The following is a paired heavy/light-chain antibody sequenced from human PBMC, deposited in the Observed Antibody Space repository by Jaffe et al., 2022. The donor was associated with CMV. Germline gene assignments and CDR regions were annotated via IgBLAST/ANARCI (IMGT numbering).Heavy chain of an antibody. Sequence: EVRLVESGGGLVQPGGSLRLSCAASGLTFGSYAMSWVRQGPGKGLGWVSSISGSGDNTYYVDSVKGRFTISRDNSKNTLYLQMDSLRVEDTAVYYCAKVHSLGYFFDYWGQGTLVTVSS. CDR3: AKVHSLGYFFDY. CDR2: ISGSGDNT. CDR1: GLTFGSYA. J-gene: IGHJ4*02. D-gene: IGHD2-2*03. V-gene: IGHV3-23*04.
Light chain of an antibody. CDR2: GAS. CDR1: QSVSDNY. V-gene: IGKV3-20*01. CDR3: QQYSTSPLT. Sequence: EIVLTQSPGTLSLSPGESVTLSCRASQSVSDNYLAWYQKKPGQAPRLLIYGASTRATGVPERFSGSGSGTDFTLTINRLEPEDFAVYSCQQYSTSPLTFGGGTKVQIK. J-gene: IGKJ4*01.